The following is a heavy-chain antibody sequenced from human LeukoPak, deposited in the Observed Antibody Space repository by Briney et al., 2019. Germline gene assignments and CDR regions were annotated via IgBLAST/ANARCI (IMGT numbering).Heavy chain of an antibody. J-gene: IGHJ3*02. CDR3: AADTSPHPESAFDI. V-gene: IGHV1-58*02. Sequence: SVKVSCTASGFTFTSSAMQWVRQARGQRLEWIGWIVVGSGNTNYAQKFQERVTITRDMSTSTAYMELSSLRSEDTAVYYCAADTSPHPESAFDIWGQGTMVTVSS. CDR1: GFTFTSSA. CDR2: IVVGSGNT.